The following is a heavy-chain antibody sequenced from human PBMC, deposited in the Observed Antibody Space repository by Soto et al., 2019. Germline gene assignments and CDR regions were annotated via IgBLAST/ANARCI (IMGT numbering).Heavy chain of an antibody. CDR2: IYSGGST. V-gene: IGHV3-53*02. Sequence: EVQLVETGGGLIQPGGSLRLSCAASGFTVSSNYMSWVRQAPGKGLEWVSVIYSGGSTYYADSVKGRFTISRDNSKNTLYLQMNSLRAEDTAVYYCSSGVRGVTELDPWCQGTLVTVSS. D-gene: IGHD3-10*01. CDR1: GFTVSSNY. CDR3: SSGVRGVTELDP. J-gene: IGHJ5*02.